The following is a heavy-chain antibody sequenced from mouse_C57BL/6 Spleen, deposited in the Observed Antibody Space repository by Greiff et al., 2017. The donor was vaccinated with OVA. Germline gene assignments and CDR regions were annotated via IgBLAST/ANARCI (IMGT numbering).Heavy chain of an antibody. CDR2: INPNNGGT. Sequence: VQLKQSGPELVKPGASVKMSCKASGYTFTDYNMHWVKQSHGKSLEWIGYINPNNGGTSYNQKFKGKATLTVNKSSSTAYMELRSLTSEDSAVYYCARWELRGPYFDYWGKGTTLTVSS. V-gene: IGHV1-22*01. D-gene: IGHD2-4*01. J-gene: IGHJ2*01. CDR3: ARWELRGPYFDY. CDR1: GYTFTDYN.